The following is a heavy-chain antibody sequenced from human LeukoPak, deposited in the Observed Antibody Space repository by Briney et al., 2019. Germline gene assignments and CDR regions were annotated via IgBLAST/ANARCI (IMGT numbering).Heavy chain of an antibody. CDR2: FDPEDGET. D-gene: IGHD3-22*01. V-gene: IGHV1-24*01. J-gene: IGHJ4*02. CDR3: ATKRYYYDSSGYFSLPDY. CDR1: GYTLTELS. Sequence: ASVKVSCKVSGYTLTELSMHWVRQAPGKGLEWMGGFDPEDGETIYAQKFQGRVTMTEDTSTDTAYMELSSLRSEDTAVYYCATKRYYYDSSGYFSLPDYWGQGTLVTVSS.